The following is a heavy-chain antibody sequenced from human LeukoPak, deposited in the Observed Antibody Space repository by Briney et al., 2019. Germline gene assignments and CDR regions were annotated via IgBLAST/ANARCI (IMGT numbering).Heavy chain of an antibody. CDR3: ARESRHHRFFDY. V-gene: IGHV3-33*01. CDR2: IWYDGSNK. J-gene: IGHJ4*02. Sequence: GGSLRLSCAASGFTFSSYGMHWVRQAPGKGLEWVAVIWYDGSNKYYADSVKGRFTVSRDNSKNTLYLQMNSLRAEDTAVYYCARESRHHRFFDYWAREPWSPSPQ. D-gene: IGHD3-16*01. CDR1: GFTFSSYG.